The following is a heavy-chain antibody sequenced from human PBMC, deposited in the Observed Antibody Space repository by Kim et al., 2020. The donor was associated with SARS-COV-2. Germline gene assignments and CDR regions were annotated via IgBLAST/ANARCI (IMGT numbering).Heavy chain of an antibody. CDR3: ARVNCSGGSCYLLDY. J-gene: IGHJ4*02. Sequence: SETLSLTCAVYGGSFSGYYWSWIRQPPGKGLEWIGEINHSGSTNYNPSLKSRVTISVDTSKNQFSLKLSSVTAADTAVYYCARVNCSGGSCYLLDYWGQGTLVTVSS. CDR2: INHSGST. V-gene: IGHV4-34*01. CDR1: GGSFSGYY. D-gene: IGHD2-15*01.